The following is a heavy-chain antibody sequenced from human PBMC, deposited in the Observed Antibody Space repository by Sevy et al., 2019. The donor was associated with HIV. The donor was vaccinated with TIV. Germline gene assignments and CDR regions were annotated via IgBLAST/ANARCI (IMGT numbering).Heavy chain of an antibody. CDR1: GYTLNEFS. D-gene: IGHD3-22*01. CDR2: FDPEDGDPEDGKT. J-gene: IGHJ4*02. V-gene: IGHV1-24*01. Sequence: ASVKVSCKVSGYTLNEFSMHWVRQAPGKGLEWMTTFDPEDGDPEDGKTIYAQKFLGRVTVTEDTSTDPAYMELSSLRSEDTAVYYCATTKDYYDSSAYPFDYWGQGTLVTVSS. CDR3: ATTKDYYDSSAYPFDY.